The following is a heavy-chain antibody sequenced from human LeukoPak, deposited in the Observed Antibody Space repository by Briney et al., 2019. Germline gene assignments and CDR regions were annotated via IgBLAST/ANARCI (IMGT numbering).Heavy chain of an antibody. CDR3: AKGRDKYQLLSKNWFDP. Sequence: GRSLRLSCAASGFTFDDYAMHWVRHAPGKGLEWVSGISWNSGSIGYADSVKGRFTISRDNAKNSLYLQMNSLRAEDTALYYCAKGRDKYQLLSKNWFDPWGQGTLVTVSS. V-gene: IGHV3-9*01. J-gene: IGHJ5*02. CDR1: GFTFDDYA. D-gene: IGHD2-2*01. CDR2: ISWNSGSI.